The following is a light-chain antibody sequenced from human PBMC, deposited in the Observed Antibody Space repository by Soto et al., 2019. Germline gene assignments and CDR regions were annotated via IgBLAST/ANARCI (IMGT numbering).Light chain of an antibody. J-gene: IGLJ2*01. CDR1: SXXVGAYNY. CDR2: DVT. CDR3: GSFTSSNTLV. Sequence: QSALTQPASVSGSPGQSITISCXXTSXXVGAYNYVSWYQQHPGKAPKLMIYDVTNRPSGVSDRFSGSKSGNSASLTISGLQAEDEADYYCGSFTSSNTLVFGGGTKLTVL. V-gene: IGLV2-14*01.